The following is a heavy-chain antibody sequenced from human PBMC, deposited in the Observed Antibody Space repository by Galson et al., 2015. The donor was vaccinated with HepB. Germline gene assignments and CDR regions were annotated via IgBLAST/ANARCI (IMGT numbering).Heavy chain of an antibody. CDR1: GFTFSSYA. Sequence: SLRLSCAASGFTFSSYAMHWVRQAPGKGLEWVAVISYDGSNKYYADSVKGRFTISRDNSKNTLYLQMNSLRAEDTAVYYCARDGAGQLLWFTGGGDAFDIWGQGTMVTVSS. CDR3: ARDGAGQLLWFTGGGDAFDI. CDR2: ISYDGSNK. J-gene: IGHJ3*02. V-gene: IGHV3-30-3*01. D-gene: IGHD3-10*01.